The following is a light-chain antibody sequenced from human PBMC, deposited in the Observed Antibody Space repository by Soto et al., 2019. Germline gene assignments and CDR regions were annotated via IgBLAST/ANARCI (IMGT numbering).Light chain of an antibody. Sequence: EIVLTQYPSTLSLSAGERATISCRASQSVSSSYLAWYQQKPGQAPRLLIYGPSSRATGIPDRFSGSGSGTDFTLTISSLEPEDFAVYYCQHYDRSPRTFGQGTKVDI. V-gene: IGKV3-20*01. J-gene: IGKJ1*01. CDR2: GPS. CDR1: QSVSSSY. CDR3: QHYDRSPRT.